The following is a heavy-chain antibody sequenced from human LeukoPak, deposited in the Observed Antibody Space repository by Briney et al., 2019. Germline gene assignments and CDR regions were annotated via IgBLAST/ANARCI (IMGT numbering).Heavy chain of an antibody. CDR3: ARDTGIVGATDY. D-gene: IGHD1-26*01. J-gene: IGHJ4*02. CDR1: GFTFSSYE. CDR2: ISSSGSTI. V-gene: IGHV3-48*03. Sequence: GGSLRLSCAASGFTFSSYEMNWVRQAPGKGLEWVSYISSSGSTIYYADSVKGRFTISRDNAKNSLYLQMNSLRAEDTAVYYCARDTGIVGATDYWGQGTLVTVSS.